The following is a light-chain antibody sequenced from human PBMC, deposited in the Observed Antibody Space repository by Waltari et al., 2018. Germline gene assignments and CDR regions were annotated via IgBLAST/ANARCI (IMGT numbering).Light chain of an antibody. J-gene: IGKJ2*01. CDR3: QHFGTSTTT. CDR2: GAF. Sequence: EIVLPQSPATLSLSPGERATLPCRASQSVGSTYLAWYQQKPGQAPRLLLYGAFNRATGIPDRFSGSGSGTDFTLTISRLEPEDFAVYHCQHFGTSTTTFGQGTKVEIK. CDR1: QSVGSTY. V-gene: IGKV3-20*01.